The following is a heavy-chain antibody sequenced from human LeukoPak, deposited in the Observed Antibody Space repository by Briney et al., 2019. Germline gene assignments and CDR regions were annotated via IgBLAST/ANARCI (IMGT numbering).Heavy chain of an antibody. Sequence: SETLSLTCTVSGSSISRYYWSWVRQPPGKGLEWIGYIYHSGSTNYNPSLKSRVTISLDTSKKQFSLKLSSVTAADTALYYCARDRPYYFGSGSYYDGFDSWGQGTLVTVSS. D-gene: IGHD3-10*01. J-gene: IGHJ4*02. CDR1: GSSISRYY. V-gene: IGHV4-59*01. CDR3: ARDRPYYFGSGSYYDGFDS. CDR2: IYHSGST.